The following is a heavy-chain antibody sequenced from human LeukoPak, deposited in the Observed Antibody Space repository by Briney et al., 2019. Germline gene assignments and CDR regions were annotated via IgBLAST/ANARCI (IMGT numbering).Heavy chain of an antibody. Sequence: PGRSLRLSRAASGFTFSSYGMHWVRQAPGKGLEWVAVTWYDGSNKYYADSVKGRFTISRDNSKNTLYLQMNSLRAEDTAVYYCARDRTYYYDSSGDYNPYYYYGMDVWGQGTTVTVSS. V-gene: IGHV3-33*01. D-gene: IGHD3-22*01. CDR1: GFTFSSYG. J-gene: IGHJ6*02. CDR2: TWYDGSNK. CDR3: ARDRTYYYDSSGDYNPYYYYGMDV.